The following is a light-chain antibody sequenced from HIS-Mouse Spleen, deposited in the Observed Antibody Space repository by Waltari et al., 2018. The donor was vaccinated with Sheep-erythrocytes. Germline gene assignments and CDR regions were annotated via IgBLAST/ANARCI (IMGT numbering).Light chain of an antibody. CDR2: QDS. J-gene: IGLJ2*01. CDR1: KLGDKY. Sequence: SYELTQPPSVSVSPGQTASITCSGDKLGDKYACWYQQKPGQSPVLVIYQDSKRPSGCPGRLSCSNSGNTATLTISGTQAMDEADYYCQSWDRSTAVFGGGTKLTVL. CDR3: QSWDRSTAV. V-gene: IGLV3-1*01.